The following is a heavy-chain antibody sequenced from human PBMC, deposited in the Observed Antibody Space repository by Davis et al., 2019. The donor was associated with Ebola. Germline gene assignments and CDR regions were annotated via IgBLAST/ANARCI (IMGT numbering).Heavy chain of an antibody. Sequence: MPSETLSLTCSVSGGSIITASHHWGWIRQPPGKGLEWIGEINHSGSTNYNPSLKSRVTISVDTSKNQFSLKLSSVTAADTAVYYCARVSYYYDSSGYSVGGFDYWGQGTLVTVSS. J-gene: IGHJ4*02. D-gene: IGHD3-22*01. CDR2: INHSGST. V-gene: IGHV4-39*07. CDR1: GGSIITASHH. CDR3: ARVSYYYDSSGYSVGGFDY.